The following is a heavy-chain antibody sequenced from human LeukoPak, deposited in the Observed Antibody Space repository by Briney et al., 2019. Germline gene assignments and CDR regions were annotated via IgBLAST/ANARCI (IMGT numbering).Heavy chain of an antibody. J-gene: IGHJ3*02. V-gene: IGHV4-39*01. D-gene: IGHD2-2*01. CDR1: GGSISSYY. CDR2: IYYSGST. CDR3: ARYCSSTSCYPPGDAFDI. Sequence: KPSETLSLTCTDSGGSISSYYWGWIRQPPGKGLEWIGSIYYSGSTYYNPSLKSRVTISVDTSKNQFSLKLSSVTAADTAVYYCARYCSSTSCYPPGDAFDIWGQGTMVTVSS.